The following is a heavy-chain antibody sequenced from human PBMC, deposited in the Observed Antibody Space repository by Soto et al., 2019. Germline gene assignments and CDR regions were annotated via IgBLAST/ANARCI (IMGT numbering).Heavy chain of an antibody. CDR2: VTSSGGST. V-gene: IGHV3-23*01. CDR3: AKGYSSGTYYDY. Sequence: QLLESGGGLVQPGGSLRLSCAASGFTFRSFATGWVRQAPGKGLEWVSSVTSSGGSTYYADSVKGRFTISRDNSENTLNLQMNSLRAEDTALYYCAKGYSSGTYYDYWGQGTLVTVSS. D-gene: IGHD3-10*01. CDR1: GFTFRSFA. J-gene: IGHJ4*02.